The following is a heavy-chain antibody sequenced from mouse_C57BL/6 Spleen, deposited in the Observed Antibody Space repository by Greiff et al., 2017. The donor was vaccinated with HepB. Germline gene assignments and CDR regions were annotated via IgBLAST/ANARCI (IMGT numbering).Heavy chain of an antibody. CDR3: ASGYYTLLGYFDY. V-gene: IGHV1-82*01. CDR2: IYPGDGDT. CDR1: GYAFSSSW. Sequence: QVQLQQSGPELVKPGASVKISCKASGYAFSSSWMNWVKQRPGQGLEWIGRIYPGDGDTNYNGKFKGKATLTADKSSSTAYMQLSSLTSEDSAVYFWASGYYTLLGYFDYWGQGTTLTVSS. J-gene: IGHJ2*01. D-gene: IGHD2-12*01.